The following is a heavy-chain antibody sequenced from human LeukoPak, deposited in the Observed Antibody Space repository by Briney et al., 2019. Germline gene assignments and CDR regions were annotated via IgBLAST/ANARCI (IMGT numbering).Heavy chain of an antibody. J-gene: IGHJ4*02. Sequence: GGSLRLSCAASGFTFSSYAMHWVRQAPGKGLEWVAVISYDGSNKYYADSVKGRFTISRDNSKNTLYLQMNSLRAEDTAVYYCARDDEAARPDYWGQGTLVTVSS. CDR2: ISYDGSNK. CDR1: GFTFSSYA. D-gene: IGHD6-6*01. CDR3: ARDDEAARPDY. V-gene: IGHV3-30*04.